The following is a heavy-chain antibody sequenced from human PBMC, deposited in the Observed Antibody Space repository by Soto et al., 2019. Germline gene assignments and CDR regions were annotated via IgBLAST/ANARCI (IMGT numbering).Heavy chain of an antibody. V-gene: IGHV1-69*01. Sequence: QVQLVQSGAEVKKPGASVKISCKTSGYSFTGYYIHWVRQAPGQGLEWLGGIIPVFGSTNYAEKFQGRVTITADESTNTAYMELTSLRSGDTAMYYCARGGSPYVWFNEFWGQGTLVTVSS. D-gene: IGHD3-16*01. CDR1: GYSFTGYY. CDR3: ARGGSPYVWFNEF. J-gene: IGHJ4*02. CDR2: IIPVFGST.